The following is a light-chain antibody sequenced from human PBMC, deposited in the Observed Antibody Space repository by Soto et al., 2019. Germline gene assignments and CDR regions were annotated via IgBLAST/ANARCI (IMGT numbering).Light chain of an antibody. J-gene: IGKJ5*01. CDR1: QSVSSSY. CDR3: QQRIT. V-gene: IGKV3D-20*02. Sequence: EIVLTQSSGTLSLSPGERATLSCRASQSVSSSYLAWYQQKPGQAPRLLIYGASSRATGIPDRFSGSGSGTDFTLTISRLEPEDFAVYYCQQRITFGQGTRLEI. CDR2: GAS.